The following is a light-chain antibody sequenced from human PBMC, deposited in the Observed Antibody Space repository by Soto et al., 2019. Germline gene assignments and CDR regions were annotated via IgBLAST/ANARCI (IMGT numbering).Light chain of an antibody. V-gene: IGLV7-46*01. Sequence: QAAVTQEPSLTVSPGGTVTLTCGSSTGAVTNGHYPYWFQQKPGQAPRTLIYDTTNRHSWTPARFSGSLLGGKAALTLPGAQPEDEAEYYCLLSYNGPYVFGTGTKVTVL. J-gene: IGLJ1*01. CDR1: TGAVTNGHY. CDR2: DTT. CDR3: LLSYNGPYV.